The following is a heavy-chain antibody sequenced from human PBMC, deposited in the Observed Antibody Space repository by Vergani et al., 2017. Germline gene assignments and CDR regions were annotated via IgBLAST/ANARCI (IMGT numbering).Heavy chain of an antibody. CDR3: ARHRLRSSGWYDPFDY. CDR2: IYYSGST. CDR1: GGSISVDTYF. D-gene: IGHD6-19*01. V-gene: IGHV4-39*01. J-gene: IGHJ4*02. Sequence: QLQLQESGPGLVKPSETLSLTCTVSGGSISVDTYFWGWIRQPPGKGLEWIGSIYYSGSTYYNPSLKSRVTISVDTSKNQFSLKLSSVTAADTAVYYCARHRLRSSGWYDPFDYWGQGTLVTVSS.